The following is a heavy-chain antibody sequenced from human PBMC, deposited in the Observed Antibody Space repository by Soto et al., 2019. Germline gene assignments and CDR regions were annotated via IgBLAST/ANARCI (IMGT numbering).Heavy chain of an antibody. D-gene: IGHD3-16*02. V-gene: IGHV4-39*01. Sequence: PSETLSLTCTVSDDSISNKDYYGGWIRQHPGQGLEWITSSNHRGTTYYNPSLKSRLTISVDTSNRQFSMRLTSVTAADTAIYYCARQSLRRPFGRFILVALDSWGLGSLVTISS. CDR2: SNHRGTT. J-gene: IGHJ5*02. CDR3: ARQSLRRPFGRFILVALDS. CDR1: DDSISNKDYY.